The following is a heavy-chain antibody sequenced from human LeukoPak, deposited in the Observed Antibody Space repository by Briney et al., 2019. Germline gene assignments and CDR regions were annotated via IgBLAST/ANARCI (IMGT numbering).Heavy chain of an antibody. V-gene: IGHV1-2*02. CDR3: ARGTLYCSSTSCHKTYYYYYYMDV. D-gene: IGHD2-2*01. CDR2: INPNSGGT. J-gene: IGHJ6*03. Sequence: ASVKVPCKASGYTFTGYYMHWVRQAPGQGLEWMGWINPNSGGTNYAQKFQGRVTMTRDTSISTAYMELSRLRSDDTAVYYCARGTLYCSSTSCHKTYYYYYYMDVWGKGTTVTVSS. CDR1: GYTFTGYY.